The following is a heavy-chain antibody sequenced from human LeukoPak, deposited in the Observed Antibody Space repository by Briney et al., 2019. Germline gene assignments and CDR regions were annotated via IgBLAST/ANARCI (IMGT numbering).Heavy chain of an antibody. D-gene: IGHD1-26*01. CDR1: GGSLTTYY. CDR2: IYYSGNT. V-gene: IGHV4-59*01. J-gene: IGHJ3*02. CDR3: ARDRRWELLHAFDI. Sequence: PSETLSLTCTVSGGSLTTYYWSWIRQPPGKGLEWIGYIYYSGNTNYNPSLKSRVTISLDTSKNQFSLMLSSVTAADTAVYYCARDRRWELLHAFDIWGQGTMVTVSS.